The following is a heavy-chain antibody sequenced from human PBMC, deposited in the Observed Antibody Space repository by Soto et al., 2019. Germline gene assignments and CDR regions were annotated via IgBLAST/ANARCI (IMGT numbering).Heavy chain of an antibody. D-gene: IGHD2-21*02. CDR3: AREPGGDPPDYYYGMDV. V-gene: IGHV1-2*04. CDR2: INPNSGGT. CDR1: GYTFTGYY. Sequence: QVQLVQSGAEVKKPGASVKVSCKASGYTFTGYYMHWVRQAPGQGLEWMGCINPNSGGTNYAQKFQGWVTMTRDTSISTAYMELSRLRSDDTAVYYCAREPGGDPPDYYYGMDVWGQGTTVTVSS. J-gene: IGHJ6*02.